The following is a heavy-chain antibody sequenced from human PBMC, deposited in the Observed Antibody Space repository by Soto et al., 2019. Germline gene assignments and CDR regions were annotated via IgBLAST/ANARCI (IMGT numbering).Heavy chain of an antibody. J-gene: IGHJ3*02. CDR2: INPNSGGT. CDR1: GYTITGYY. V-gene: IGHV1-2*04. CDR3: ARGREYYVFWSGYFKRGGAAFDI. Sequence: ASVKVSCKASGYTITGYYMHWVRQAHGQGLEWMGWINPNSGGTNYAQKFQGWVTMTRDTSLSKAYMDVSRLRSDDTAVYYWARGREYYVFWSGYFKRGGAAFDIWGQGTMVTGSS. D-gene: IGHD3-3*01.